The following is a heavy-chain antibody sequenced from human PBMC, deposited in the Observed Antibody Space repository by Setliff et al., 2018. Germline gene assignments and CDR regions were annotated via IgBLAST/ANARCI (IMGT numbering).Heavy chain of an antibody. CDR1: GYTFDDYG. CDR3: SRLVRFCTRTACQRLSGGEF. CDR2: ISPHTGNT. V-gene: IGHV1-18*01. J-gene: IGHJ4*02. Sequence: VKVSCKTSGYTFDDYGIAWVRQAPGQGLEWMGWISPHTGNTYYTPKLHGRVTLTTDTSARTAYMELRSLSSDDTAVYYCSRLVRFCTRTACQRLSGGEFWGQGTLVTSPQ. D-gene: IGHD2-8*01.